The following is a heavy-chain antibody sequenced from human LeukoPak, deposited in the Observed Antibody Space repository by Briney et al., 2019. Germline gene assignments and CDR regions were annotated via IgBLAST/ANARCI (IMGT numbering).Heavy chain of an antibody. V-gene: IGHV3-73*01. CDR3: TRPRGSVRGVIIPYYGMDV. J-gene: IGHJ6*02. CDR1: GFTFSNAW. Sequence: PGGSLRLSCAASGFTFSNAWMGWVRQASGKGLEWVGRIRSKANSDATAYAASVKGRFTISRDDSKNTAYLQMNSLKTEDTAVYYCTRPRGSVRGVIIPYYGMDVWGQGTTVTVSS. CDR2: IRSKANSDAT. D-gene: IGHD3-10*01.